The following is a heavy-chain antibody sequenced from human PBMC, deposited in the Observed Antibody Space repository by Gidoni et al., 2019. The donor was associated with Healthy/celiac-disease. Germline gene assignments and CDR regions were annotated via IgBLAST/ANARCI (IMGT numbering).Heavy chain of an antibody. V-gene: IGHV3-30-3*01. CDR1: GFTLSSYA. CDR2: ISYDGSNK. D-gene: IGHD6-19*01. Sequence: QVQLVESGGGVVQPGRSLILSCAASGFTLSSYAMHWVRQAPGKGLEWVAVISYDGSNKYYADSVKGRFTISRDNSKNTLYLQMNSLRAEDTAVYYCAREDRAVAGPYFDYWGQGTLVTVSS. J-gene: IGHJ4*02. CDR3: AREDRAVAGPYFDY.